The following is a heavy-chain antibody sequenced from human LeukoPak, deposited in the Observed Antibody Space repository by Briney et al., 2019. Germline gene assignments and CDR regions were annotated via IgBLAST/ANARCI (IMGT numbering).Heavy chain of an antibody. CDR3: ARDASFKPDY. J-gene: IGHJ4*02. CDR1: GFTFSIYW. Sequence: PGGSLRLSCAVSGFTFSIYWMHWVRQAPGKGLVWVSRINSDGSSTSYADFVEGRFTISRDNAKNTLYLQMNSLRAEDTAVYYCARDASFKPDYWGQGTLVTVSS. V-gene: IGHV3-74*01. CDR2: INSDGSST.